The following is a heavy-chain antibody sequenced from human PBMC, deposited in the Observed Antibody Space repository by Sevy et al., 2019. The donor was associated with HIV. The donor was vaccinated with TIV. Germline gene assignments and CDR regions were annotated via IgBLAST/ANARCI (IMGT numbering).Heavy chain of an antibody. D-gene: IGHD3-3*01. CDR3: ARHALFTIFGVVIDPKMYYFDY. CDR2: INYSVST. J-gene: IGHJ4*02. CDR1: GGSISNNNYY. Sequence: SETLSLTCTVSGGSISNNNYYWGWIRQSPGKGLEWIGTINYSVSTDYNPSLKSRVTISVDTSKNQFSLKLSSVTAADTAVYYCARHALFTIFGVVIDPKMYYFDYWGQGTQVTVSS. V-gene: IGHV4-39*01.